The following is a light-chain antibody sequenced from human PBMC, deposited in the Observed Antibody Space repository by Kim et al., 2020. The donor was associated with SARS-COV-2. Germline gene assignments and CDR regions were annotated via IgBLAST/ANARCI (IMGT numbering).Light chain of an antibody. CDR1: QDISSS. J-gene: IGKJ1*01. CDR2: AAS. CDR3: QKYDSAPWT. Sequence: ASVGDRVTITCRASQDISSSLAWYQQRPGKVPKLLIYAASSLQTGVPSRFSGSGSGTEFTLTISSLQPEDVATYYCQKYDSAPWTFGPGTRVDIK. V-gene: IGKV1-27*01.